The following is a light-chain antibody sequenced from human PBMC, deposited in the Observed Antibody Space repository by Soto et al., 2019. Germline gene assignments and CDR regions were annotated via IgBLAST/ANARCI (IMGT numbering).Light chain of an antibody. J-gene: IGKJ4*01. CDR2: DAS. CDR3: QQYGSSPLT. Sequence: EIVLTHSPATLSLSPGEIATLSCRASQSVSSYLAWYQQKPGQAPRLLIYDASIRATGIPDRFSVSGSGTDFTLTINRLEPEDFAVYYCQQYGSSPLTFGGGTKVDI. V-gene: IGKV3-20*01. CDR1: QSVSSY.